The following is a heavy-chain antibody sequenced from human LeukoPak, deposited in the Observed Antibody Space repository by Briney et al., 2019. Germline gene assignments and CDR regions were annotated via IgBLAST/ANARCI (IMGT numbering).Heavy chain of an antibody. CDR2: TSYSGST. CDR3: ASDPFSSAWEFDY. CDR1: GGSISSSSYY. J-gene: IGHJ4*02. V-gene: IGHV4-39*01. D-gene: IGHD6-19*01. Sequence: SETLSLTCTVSGGSISSSSYYWGWIRQPPGKGLEWIGSTSYSGSTYYNPSLRSRVTISIDTSKNQFSLKLTSVTAADTAVYHCASDPFSSAWEFDYWGQGTLVTVSS.